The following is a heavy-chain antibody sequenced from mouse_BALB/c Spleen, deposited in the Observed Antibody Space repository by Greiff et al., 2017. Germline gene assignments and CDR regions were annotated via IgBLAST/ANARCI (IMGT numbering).Heavy chain of an antibody. CDR2: IYPGNSDT. CDR1: GYTFTSYW. CDR3: TRGGNYGGWYAMDY. J-gene: IGHJ4*01. V-gene: IGHV1-5*01. D-gene: IGHD2-1*01. Sequence: EVQLQESGTVLARPGASVKMSCKASGYTFTSYWMHWVKQRPGQGLEWIGAIYPGNSDTSYNQKFKGKAKLTAVTSTSTAYMELSSLTNEDSAVYYCTRGGNYGGWYAMDYWGQGTSVTVSS.